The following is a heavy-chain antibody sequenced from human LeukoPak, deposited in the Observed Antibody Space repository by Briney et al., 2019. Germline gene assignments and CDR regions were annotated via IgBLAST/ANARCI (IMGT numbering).Heavy chain of an antibody. CDR2: IYSGGST. D-gene: IGHD6-19*01. V-gene: IGHV3-66*01. J-gene: IGHJ4*02. CDR3: ARKEGGWLVPLVSGSPIDY. Sequence: GGSLRLSCAASGFTVSSNYMSWVRQAPGKGLEWVSVIYSGGSTYYADSVKGRFTISRDNSKNTLYLQMNSLRAEDTAVYYCARKEGGWLVPLVSGSPIDYWGQGTLVTVSS. CDR1: GFTVSSNY.